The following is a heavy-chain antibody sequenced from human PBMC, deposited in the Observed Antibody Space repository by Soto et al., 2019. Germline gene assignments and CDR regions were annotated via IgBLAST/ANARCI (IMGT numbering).Heavy chain of an antibody. D-gene: IGHD1-20*01. CDR2: IIPIFGTA. V-gene: IGHV1-69*06. Sequence: SVKVSCKASGGTFSSYSISWVRQAPGQGLEWMGGIIPIFGTANYAQRFQGRVTITADKSTSTAYMELSSLRSEDTAVYYCAKRITGSLYFDYWGQGTLVTVSS. J-gene: IGHJ4*02. CDR1: GGTFSSYS. CDR3: AKRITGSLYFDY.